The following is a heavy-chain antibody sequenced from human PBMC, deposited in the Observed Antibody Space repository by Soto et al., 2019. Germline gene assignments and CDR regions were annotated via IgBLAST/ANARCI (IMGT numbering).Heavy chain of an antibody. V-gene: IGHV4-59*12. Sequence: HVQLQESGPGLVKPSETLSLTCTVSGGSINDYYWSLIRQAPGKGLEWIGYIYHSGSTNYNPSLKSRVTISVDTSKNQFSLKMVSVTAADTAVYYCARWMAGTYPYGMDVWGQGTTVTVSS. CDR2: IYHSGST. D-gene: IGHD1-1*01. CDR3: ARWMAGTYPYGMDV. J-gene: IGHJ6*02. CDR1: GGSINDYY.